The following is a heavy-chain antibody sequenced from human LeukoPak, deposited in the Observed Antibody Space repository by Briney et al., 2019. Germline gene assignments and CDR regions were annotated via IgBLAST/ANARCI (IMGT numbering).Heavy chain of an antibody. V-gene: IGHV4-39*01. CDR3: AGHYYDSSGYFDY. D-gene: IGHD3-22*01. CDR1: GGSISSSSYY. CDR2: IYYSGST. Sequence: SETLSLTCTVSGGSISSSSYYWGWIRQPPGKGLEWIGSIYYSGSTYYNPSLKSRVTISVDTSKNQFSLKLSSVTAADTAVYYCAGHYYDSSGYFDYWGQGTLVTVSS. J-gene: IGHJ4*02.